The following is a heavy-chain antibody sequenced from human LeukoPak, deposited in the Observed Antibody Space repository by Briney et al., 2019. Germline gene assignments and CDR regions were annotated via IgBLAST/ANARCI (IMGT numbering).Heavy chain of an antibody. J-gene: IGHJ3*02. D-gene: IGHD3-3*02. CDR3: ARGWVDELADI. CDR2: INWNGDDS. CDR1: GFTFDDFG. V-gene: IGHV3-20*04. Sequence: GGSLRLSCAASGFTFDDFGMSWVRQAPGKGLEWVSGINWNGDDSGHADSVKGRFTTSRDNAKNSVYLQMNSLRAEDTAFYFCARGWVDELADIWGQGTMVTVSS.